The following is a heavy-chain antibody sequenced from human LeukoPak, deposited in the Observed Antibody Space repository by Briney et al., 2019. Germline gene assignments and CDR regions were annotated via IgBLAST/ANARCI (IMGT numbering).Heavy chain of an antibody. Sequence: PGGSLRLSCAASGFTFSTHWMIWVRQAPGKGLEWVANIKQDGSEKQYVDSVKGRFTISRDNAKNSLYLQMNSLRAEDTAAYYCASGTGWIFDYWGQGTLVTVSS. CDR1: GFTFSTHW. V-gene: IGHV3-7*01. J-gene: IGHJ4*02. CDR2: IKQDGSEK. CDR3: ASGTGWIFDY. D-gene: IGHD6-19*01.